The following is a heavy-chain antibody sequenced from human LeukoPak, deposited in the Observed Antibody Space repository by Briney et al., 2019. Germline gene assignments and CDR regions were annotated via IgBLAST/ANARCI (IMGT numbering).Heavy chain of an antibody. J-gene: IGHJ4*02. D-gene: IGHD6-19*01. Sequence: GGSLRLSCAGSGFIFNNYAMHWVRQPPGKGLEWVSGISWNSGTIDYADSVRGRFTISRDNAKNSLYLQMDSLRVEDMAFYYCAKDNRRHYTSGPNPDSLHWGQGALVTVSS. CDR1: GFIFNNYA. CDR3: AKDNRRHYTSGPNPDSLH. V-gene: IGHV3-9*03. CDR2: ISWNSGTI.